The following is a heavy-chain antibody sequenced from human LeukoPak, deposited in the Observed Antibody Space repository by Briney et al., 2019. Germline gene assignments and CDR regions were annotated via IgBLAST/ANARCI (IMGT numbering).Heavy chain of an antibody. Sequence: PSETLSLTCTVSGGSISSYYWCWIRQPPGKGLEWIGYIYYSGSTNCNPSVKSRVAMSVDTSKKQFSLKLSSLTAADTAVYYCARGGTAVIAPYAFDIWGQGTMVTVSS. D-gene: IGHD4-23*01. V-gene: IGHV4-59*01. J-gene: IGHJ3*02. CDR2: IYYSGST. CDR1: GGSISSYY. CDR3: ARGGTAVIAPYAFDI.